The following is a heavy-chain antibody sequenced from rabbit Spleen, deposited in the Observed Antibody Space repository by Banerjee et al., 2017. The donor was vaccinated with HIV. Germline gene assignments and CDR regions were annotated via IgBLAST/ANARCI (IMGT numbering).Heavy chain of an antibody. CDR2: IYGGSGAST. D-gene: IGHD2-1*01. CDR1: GFTFSSSYY. Sequence: QSLEESGGGLVQPEGSLTLTCTASGFTFSSSYYMCWVRQAPGKGLEWIACIYGGSGASTAYASWAKGRFTISKTSSTTVTLQMTSLTAADTATDFCARGSATMTMVITGFYLNLWGQGTLVTVS. V-gene: IGHV1S40*01. CDR3: ARGSATMTMVITGFYLNL. J-gene: IGHJ4*01.